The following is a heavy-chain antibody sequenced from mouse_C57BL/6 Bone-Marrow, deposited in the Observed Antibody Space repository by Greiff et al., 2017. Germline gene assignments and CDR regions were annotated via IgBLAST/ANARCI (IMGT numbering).Heavy chain of an antibody. CDR3: ARESSGSP. CDR1: GYTFTSYW. D-gene: IGHD3-2*02. CDR2: IYPGSGST. V-gene: IGHV1-55*01. Sequence: QVHVKQPGAELVKPGASVKMSCKASGYTFTSYWITWVKQRPGQGLEWIGDIYPGSGSTNYNEKFKSKATLTVDTSSSTDYMQLSSLTSEDSAVYYCARESSGSPWGQGTTLTVSS. J-gene: IGHJ2*01.